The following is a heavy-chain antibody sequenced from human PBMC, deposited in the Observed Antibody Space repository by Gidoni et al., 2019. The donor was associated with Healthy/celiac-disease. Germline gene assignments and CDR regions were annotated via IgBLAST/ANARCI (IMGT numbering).Heavy chain of an antibody. CDR1: GGTFSSYT. CDR2: ISPILGIA. D-gene: IGHD5-12*01. J-gene: IGHJ6*02. V-gene: IGHV1-69*02. Sequence: QVQLVQSGAEVKKPGSSVKVSCKASGGTFSSYTISWVRQAPGQGLEWLGRISPILGIANYAQKFQGRVTITADKSTSTAYMELSSLRSEDTAVYYCARRGSGYDFDYYYDGMDVWGQGTTVTVSS. CDR3: ARRGSGYDFDYYYDGMDV.